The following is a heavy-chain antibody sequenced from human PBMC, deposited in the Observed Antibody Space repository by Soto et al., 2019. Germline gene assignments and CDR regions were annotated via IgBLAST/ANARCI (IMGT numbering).Heavy chain of an antibody. Sequence: PSDTLSLTCAVYGVSISSFSWWTWVRQSPQRGLEYIGEIFHDGTANYYPSFERRVAISVDTSKNQFSLKLTSVTAADTAIYFCARLVYDTRLNYMYFDFWGQGTLVTVPS. V-gene: IGHV4-4*02. CDR1: GVSISSFSW. CDR2: IFHDGTA. J-gene: IGHJ4*02. D-gene: IGHD3-10*01. CDR3: ARLVYDTRLNYMYFDF.